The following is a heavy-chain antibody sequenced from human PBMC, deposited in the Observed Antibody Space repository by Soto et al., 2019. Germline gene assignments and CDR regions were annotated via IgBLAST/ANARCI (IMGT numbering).Heavy chain of an antibody. CDR1: GVTFSSYW. Sequence: SLRLSCAPSGVTFSSYWMSWVRQAPGKGLEWVANIKQDGSEKYYVDSVKGRFTISRDNAKNSLYLQMNCLRAEDTAVYYCAREVTLWGGYGMDVWGQGTTVTVSS. J-gene: IGHJ6*02. CDR2: IKQDGSEK. D-gene: IGHD2-21*01. CDR3: AREVTLWGGYGMDV. V-gene: IGHV3-7*05.